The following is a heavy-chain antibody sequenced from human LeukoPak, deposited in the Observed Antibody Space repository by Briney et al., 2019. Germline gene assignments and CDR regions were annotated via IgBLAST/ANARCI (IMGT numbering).Heavy chain of an antibody. CDR3: ARVQTGSDAFDI. V-gene: IGHV4-34*01. CDR2: MNHSGGT. CDR1: GESFSGYF. J-gene: IGHJ3*02. D-gene: IGHD3-9*01. Sequence: SETLSLTCAVYGESFSGYFWSWIRQPPGKGLEWIGEMNHSGGTNYNPSLKSRVTISVDTSKNLFSLKLSSVTDADTAVYYCARVQTGSDAFDIWGQGTMVTVSS.